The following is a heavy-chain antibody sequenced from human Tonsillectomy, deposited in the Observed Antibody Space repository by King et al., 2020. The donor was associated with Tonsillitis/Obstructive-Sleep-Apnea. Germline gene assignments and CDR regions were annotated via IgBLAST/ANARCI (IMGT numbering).Heavy chain of an antibody. J-gene: IGHJ6*03. V-gene: IGHV3-23*04. CDR2: ISGSGGST. D-gene: IGHD2/OR15-2a*01. Sequence: QLVQSGGGLVQPGGSLRLSCAASGFTFSSYAMSWVRQAPGKGLEWVSAISGSGGSTYYADSVKGRFTISRDNSKNTLYLQMNSLRAEDTAVYYCAKDFRKPQGNTYYYYYMDVWGKGTTVTVSS. CDR1: GFTFSSYA. CDR3: AKDFRKPQGNTYYYYYMDV.